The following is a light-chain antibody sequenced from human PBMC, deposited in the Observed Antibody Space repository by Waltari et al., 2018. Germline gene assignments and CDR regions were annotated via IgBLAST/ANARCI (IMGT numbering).Light chain of an antibody. Sequence: QSALAQPASVSGSPGQSITISCTGTGSDCGRYNCYPWYQQLPGKAPKVIIYDFSDRPSGVSTRFSGSKSGNTASLTISGLQAEDEADYYCGSYSGTTTYVFGTGTYVTVL. CDR3: GSYSGTTTYV. V-gene: IGLV2-14*03. J-gene: IGLJ1*01. CDR1: GSDCGRYNC. CDR2: DFS.